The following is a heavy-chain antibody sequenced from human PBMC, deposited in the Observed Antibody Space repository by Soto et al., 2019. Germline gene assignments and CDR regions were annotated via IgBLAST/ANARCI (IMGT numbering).Heavy chain of an antibody. CDR1: GYTFTSYG. J-gene: IGHJ6*02. CDR3: ARGPNTYYDFWSGYRDGDYYYGMDV. CDR2: ISAYNGNT. Sequence: ASVKVSCKASGYTFTSYGISWVRQAPGQGLEWMGWISAYNGNTNYAQKLQGRVTMTTDTSTSTDYMELRSLRSDDTAVYYCARGPNTYYDFWSGYRDGDYYYGMDVWGQGTTVTVSS. D-gene: IGHD3-3*01. V-gene: IGHV1-18*04.